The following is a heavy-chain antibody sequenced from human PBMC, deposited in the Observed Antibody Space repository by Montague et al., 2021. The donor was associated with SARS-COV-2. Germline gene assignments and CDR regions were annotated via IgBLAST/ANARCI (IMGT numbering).Heavy chain of an antibody. V-gene: IGHV4-31*03. CDR1: VSSISTGAYY. J-gene: IGHJ4*02. Sequence: TLSLTCTVSVSSISTGAYYWSWIRQHPEKGLEWIGYIYYSGTIYYNPSLKSRVTISLDTSNNHSSLKLSSVTAADTAVYYCATASGSGSLGFHYWGQGTLVLVSS. CDR2: IYYSGTI. CDR3: ATASGSGSLGFHY. D-gene: IGHD3-10*01.